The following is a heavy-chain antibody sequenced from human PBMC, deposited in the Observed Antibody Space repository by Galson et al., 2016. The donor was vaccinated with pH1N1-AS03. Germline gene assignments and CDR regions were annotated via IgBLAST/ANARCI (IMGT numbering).Heavy chain of an antibody. V-gene: IGHV5-51*01. D-gene: IGHD3-10*01. CDR2: IYPSDSHT. CDR1: GYSFSNYW. CDR3: ARGSGAMMEGVLLYYYYGMDV. Sequence: QSGAEVKKPGESLKISCKGSGYSFSNYWIGWVRQMPGKGLERMGIIYPSDSHTKYSPSFRGQVTISADKSISTAYLRWSSLKASDTAIYFCARGSGAMMEGVLLYYYYGMDVGGQGTTVTVSS. J-gene: IGHJ6*02.